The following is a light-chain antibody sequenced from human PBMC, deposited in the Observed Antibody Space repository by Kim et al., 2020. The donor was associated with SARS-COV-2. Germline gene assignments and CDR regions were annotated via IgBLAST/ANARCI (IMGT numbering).Light chain of an antibody. CDR3: AAWDDSLSGWV. J-gene: IGLJ3*02. Sequence: GEGVPISGAESSPNTGSNYVYCYQQLPGTAPKLLIYSNNQRPSGVPDRFSGSKSGTSASLAISGLRSEDEADYYCAAWDDSLSGWVFGGGTQLTVL. V-gene: IGLV1-47*02. CDR1: SPNTGSNY. CDR2: SNN.